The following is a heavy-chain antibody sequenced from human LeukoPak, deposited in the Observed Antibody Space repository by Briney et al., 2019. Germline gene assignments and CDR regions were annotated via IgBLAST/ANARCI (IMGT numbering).Heavy chain of an antibody. CDR2: VFYSGST. CDR1: DDSIKSHF. Sequence: SETLSLTCTVSDDSIKSHFWTWIRQSPGKGLEWIGYVFYSGSTSYNPSLRSRLTMSVDTSKSQFSLNPNSVTTADTAVYYCARGSRRHYDGSGYYFGEFDFWGQGILVTVSS. D-gene: IGHD3-22*01. V-gene: IGHV4-59*11. CDR3: ARGSRRHYDGSGYYFGEFDF. J-gene: IGHJ4*02.